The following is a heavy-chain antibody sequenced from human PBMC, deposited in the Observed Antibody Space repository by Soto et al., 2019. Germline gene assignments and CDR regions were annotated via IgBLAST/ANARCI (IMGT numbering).Heavy chain of an antibody. V-gene: IGHV4-34*01. Sequence: QVQLQQWGAGLLKPSETLSLTCAVYGGSFSGYYWSWIRQPPGKGLEWIGEINHSGSTNYNPSLKSRLTISVDTSKNQFSLKLSSVTAADTAVYYCVRVYCSSTSCSFYDYWGQGTLVTVSS. CDR1: GGSFSGYY. CDR3: VRVYCSSTSCSFYDY. CDR2: INHSGST. D-gene: IGHD2-2*01. J-gene: IGHJ4*02.